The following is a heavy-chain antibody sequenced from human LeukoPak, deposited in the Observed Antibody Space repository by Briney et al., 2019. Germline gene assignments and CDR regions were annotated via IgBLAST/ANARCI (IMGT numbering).Heavy chain of an antibody. CDR3: TTLIYDYVWGSSDDY. Sequence: GGSLRLSCAASGFTFSNAWMSWVRQAPGKGLEWVGRIKSKTDGGTTGYAAPVKGRFTISRDDSKNTLYLQMNSLKTEDTAVYYCTTLIYDYVWGSSDDYWGQGTLVTVSS. J-gene: IGHJ4*02. V-gene: IGHV3-15*01. D-gene: IGHD3-16*01. CDR2: IKSKTDGGTT. CDR1: GFTFSNAW.